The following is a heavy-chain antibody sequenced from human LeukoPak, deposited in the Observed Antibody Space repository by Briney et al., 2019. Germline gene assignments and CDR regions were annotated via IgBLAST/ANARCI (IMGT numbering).Heavy chain of an antibody. CDR1: GGSISSGSYY. J-gene: IGHJ6*03. D-gene: IGHD2-15*01. CDR2: IYTSGST. Sequence: SETLSLTCTVSGGSISSGSYYWSWIRQPAGKGLEWIGRIYTSGSTNYNPSLKSRVTISVDTSKNQFSLKLSSVTAADTAVYYCARDTHEGRGDYYYYMDVWGKGTTVTVSS. CDR3: ARDTHEGRGDYYYYMDV. V-gene: IGHV4-61*02.